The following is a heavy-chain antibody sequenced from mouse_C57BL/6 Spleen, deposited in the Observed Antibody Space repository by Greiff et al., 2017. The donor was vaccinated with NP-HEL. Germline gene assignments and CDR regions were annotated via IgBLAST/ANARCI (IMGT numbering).Heavy chain of an antibody. CDR2: IYPGDGDT. CDR3: ARWVYPYYGDAMDY. V-gene: IGHV1-80*01. CDR1: GYAFSSYW. J-gene: IGHJ4*01. Sequence: VQLQESGAELVKPGASVKISCKASGYAFSSYWMNWVKQRPGKGLEWIGQIYPGDGDTNYNGKFKGKATLTADKSSSTAYMQLSSLTSEDSAVYFCARWVYPYYGDAMDYWGQGTSVTVSS. D-gene: IGHD1-1*01.